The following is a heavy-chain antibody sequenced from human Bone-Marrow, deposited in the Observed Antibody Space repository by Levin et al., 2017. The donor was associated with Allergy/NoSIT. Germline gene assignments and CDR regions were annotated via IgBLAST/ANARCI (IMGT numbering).Heavy chain of an antibody. V-gene: IGHV3-9*01. CDR1: GFTFGDYA. CDR2: ISWNSGSI. Sequence: SCAASGFTFGDYAMHWVRQAPGKGLEWVSGISWNSGSIGYADSLKGRFTISRDNANNSLYLQMNSLRPEDTALYYCARDKGDFWSGPSSDWGQGTLVTVSS. CDR3: ARDKGDFWSGPSSD. J-gene: IGHJ4*02. D-gene: IGHD3-3*01.